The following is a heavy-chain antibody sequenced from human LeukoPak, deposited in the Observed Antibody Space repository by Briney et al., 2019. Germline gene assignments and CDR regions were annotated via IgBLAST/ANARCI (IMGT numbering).Heavy chain of an antibody. Sequence: ASVKVSCTASGYTFTSYGISWVRQAPGQGLEWMGWISAYNGNTNYAQKLQGRVTMTTDTSTSTAYMELRSLRSDDTAVYCCARDRGSLPYYYYYYYMDVWGKGTTVTVS. V-gene: IGHV1-18*01. CDR1: GYTFTSYG. D-gene: IGHD5-24*01. J-gene: IGHJ6*03. CDR3: ARDRGSLPYYYYYYYMDV. CDR2: ISAYNGNT.